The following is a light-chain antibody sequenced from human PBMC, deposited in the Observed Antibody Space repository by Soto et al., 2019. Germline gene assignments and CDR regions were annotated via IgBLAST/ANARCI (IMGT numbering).Light chain of an antibody. V-gene: IGKV3-15*01. CDR1: QSVSSN. CDR2: GAS. J-gene: IGKJ4*01. CDR3: QQYNSWPLT. Sequence: EVVMTQSPATLSVSLGDIATLSCRASQSVSSNLVWFQQKPGQAPRPLIYGASTRATGIPDRFSGSGSGTEFTLTISSLQSEDFAVYSCQQYNSWPLTFGGGTKVEIK.